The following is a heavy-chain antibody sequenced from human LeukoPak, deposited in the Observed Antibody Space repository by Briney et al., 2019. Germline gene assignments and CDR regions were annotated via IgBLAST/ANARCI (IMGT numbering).Heavy chain of an antibody. CDR2: INHSGST. CDR1: GGSFSGYY. V-gene: IGHV4-34*01. CDR3: SRPGYYYYMDV. D-gene: IGHD2-2*01. Sequence: SETLSLTCAVYGGSFSGYYWSWIRQPPGKGLEWIGEINHSGSTNYNPSLKSRVTISVDTSKNQFSLKLSSVTAADTAVYHCSRPGYYYYMDVWGKGTTVTVFS. J-gene: IGHJ6*03.